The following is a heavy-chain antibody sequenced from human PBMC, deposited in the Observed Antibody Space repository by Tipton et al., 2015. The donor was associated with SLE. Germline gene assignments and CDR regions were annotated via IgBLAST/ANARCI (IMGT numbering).Heavy chain of an antibody. Sequence: GSLRLSCAASGFTFSDYYMSWIRQAPGKGLEWVSVIYGSGSSTTFADSVKGRFTFFRDYSKNTLYLQMNSLRAEDTAVYYCAKGRSKWEPNSDYWGQGTLVTVSS. CDR1: GFTFSDYY. J-gene: IGHJ4*02. D-gene: IGHD1-26*01. V-gene: IGHV3-23*03. CDR2: IYGSGSST. CDR3: AKGRSKWEPNSDY.